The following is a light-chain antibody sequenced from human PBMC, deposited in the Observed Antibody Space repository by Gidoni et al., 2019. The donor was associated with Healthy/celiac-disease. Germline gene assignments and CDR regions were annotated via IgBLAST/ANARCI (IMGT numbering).Light chain of an antibody. CDR2: AAS. CDR3: QQSYSTPRT. J-gene: IGKJ1*01. Sequence: DIQMTQSPSSLSAPVGDRVTITCRASQSISSYLNWYQQKPGKAPKLLIYAASSLQSGVTSRFSGSGSGTDFTLTISSLQPEDFATYYCQQSYSTPRTFXKGTKVEIK. V-gene: IGKV1-39*01. CDR1: QSISSY.